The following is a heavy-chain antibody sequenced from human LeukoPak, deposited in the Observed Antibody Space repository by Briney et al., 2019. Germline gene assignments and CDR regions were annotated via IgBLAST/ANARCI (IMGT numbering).Heavy chain of an antibody. CDR1: GGSISRNY. CDR2: IYYTGSI. V-gene: IGHV4-59*01. D-gene: IGHD5-12*01. J-gene: IGHJ4*02. CDR3: ARALGSVGYVYFDY. Sequence: SETLSLTCTVSGGSISRNYWSWIRKPPGKGLQWIGYIYYTGSINYNPSLKSRVTISVDTSKNQFSLRLSSVTAADTAVYYCARALGSVGYVYFDYWGQGTLVTVSS.